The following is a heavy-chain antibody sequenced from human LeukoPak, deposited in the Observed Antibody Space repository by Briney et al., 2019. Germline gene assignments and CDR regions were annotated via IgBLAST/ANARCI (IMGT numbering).Heavy chain of an antibody. Sequence: ASVKVSCKASGYTFTRYYMHWGRQAPGRGLELMGIINPSGGSTSYAQKFQGRVTMTRDTSTSTVYMELSSLRSEDTAVYYCARVSRDGYNCLDYWGQGTLVTVSS. V-gene: IGHV1-46*01. D-gene: IGHD5-24*01. CDR3: ARVSRDGYNCLDY. J-gene: IGHJ4*02. CDR2: INPSGGST. CDR1: GYTFTRYY.